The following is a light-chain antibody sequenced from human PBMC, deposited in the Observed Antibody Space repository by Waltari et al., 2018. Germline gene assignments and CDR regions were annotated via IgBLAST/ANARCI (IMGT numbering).Light chain of an antibody. CDR1: QSLVHSDGNTY. CDR3: MQGTHWPPWT. Sequence: DVVMTQSPLSLPVTLGQQASISCRSSQSLVHSDGNTYLSWFQQRPGQSPRRLIYKVSNRDSGVPDRFSGSGSGTDFTLKISRVEAEDVGVYYCMQGTHWPPWTFGQGTKVEIQ. CDR2: KVS. V-gene: IGKV2-30*02. J-gene: IGKJ1*01.